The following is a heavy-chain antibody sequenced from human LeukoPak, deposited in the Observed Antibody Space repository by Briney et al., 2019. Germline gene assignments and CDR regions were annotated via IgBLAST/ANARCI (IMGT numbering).Heavy chain of an antibody. CDR1: GFSFSSFT. CDR3: AKDLSWGFSTSWDPDENLQH. Sequence: PGGSLRLSCAASGFSFSSFTMSWVRQVPGKGLEWVSSITYDGRTTNYADSVKGRFSISRDDSRNSLYPQMNGLRAEDTAIYYCAKDLSWGFSTSWDPDENLQHWGQGVLVTVSS. D-gene: IGHD2-2*01. CDR2: ITYDGRTT. V-gene: IGHV3-23*01. J-gene: IGHJ1*01.